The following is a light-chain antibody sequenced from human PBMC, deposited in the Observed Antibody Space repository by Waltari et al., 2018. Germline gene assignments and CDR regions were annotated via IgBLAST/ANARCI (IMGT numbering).Light chain of an antibody. J-gene: IGLJ2*01. V-gene: IGLV1-44*01. CDR3: AAWDDSLNGVG. Sequence: QYVLTQPPSASGTPGQRVAISCSGSSSNIGRNTVNWYQQLPGPAPKLLIYFNDQRPSGVPDRFSGSKSGTSASLAISGLRSEEEADYYCAAWDDSLNGVGFGGGTKLTVL. CDR2: FND. CDR1: SSNIGRNT.